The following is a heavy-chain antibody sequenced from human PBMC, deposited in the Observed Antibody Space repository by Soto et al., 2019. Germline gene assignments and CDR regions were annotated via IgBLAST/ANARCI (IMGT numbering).Heavy chain of an antibody. CDR2: VIGGGSST. Sequence: GSLSLYLATSRWTFISYWRYWGRQGPGKGLEWVARVIGGGSSTSYADAVKGRFTISRDNAKNTLYLQMNSLRVEVTAVYYCLVSGNYRSDYWGPGIMVTVSS. CDR1: RWTFISYW. J-gene: IGHJ4*02. D-gene: IGHD1-26*01. CDR3: LVSGNYRSDY. V-gene: IGHV3-74*01.